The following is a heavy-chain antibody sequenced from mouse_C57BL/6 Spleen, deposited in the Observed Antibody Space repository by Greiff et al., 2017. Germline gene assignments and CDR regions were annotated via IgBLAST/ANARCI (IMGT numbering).Heavy chain of an antibody. J-gene: IGHJ2*01. CDR2: IYPGDGDT. V-gene: IGHV1-82*01. CDR1: GYAFSSSW. Sequence: LVESGPELVKPGASVKISCKASGYAFSSSWMNWVKQRPGKGLEWIGRIYPGDGDTNYNGKFKGKATLTADKSSSTAYMQLSSLTSEDSAVYFCARYYGSSHYFDYWGQGTTLTVSS. CDR3: ARYYGSSHYFDY. D-gene: IGHD1-1*01.